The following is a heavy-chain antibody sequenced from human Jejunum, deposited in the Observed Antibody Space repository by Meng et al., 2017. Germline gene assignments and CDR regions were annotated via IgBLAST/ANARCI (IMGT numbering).Heavy chain of an antibody. J-gene: IGHJ1*01. CDR3: ARPLGYNGVNLGFFQH. Sequence: QVQLQQWGAGQLKPSETLSLTCAVYGASIGGYFWSWIRQTPGKEPEWIGEVNRKGTTNYNPSLEGRVSISVDMSKNQFSLTLNSVTAADTAVYYCARPLGYNGVNLGFFQHWGQGTQVTVSS. V-gene: IGHV4-34*01. D-gene: IGHD5-12*01. CDR1: GASIGGYF. CDR2: VNRKGTT.